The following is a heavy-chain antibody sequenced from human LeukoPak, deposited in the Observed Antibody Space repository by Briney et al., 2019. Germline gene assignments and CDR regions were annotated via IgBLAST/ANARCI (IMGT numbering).Heavy chain of an antibody. J-gene: IGHJ3*02. CDR2: IIPIFGTA. V-gene: IGHV1-69*06. D-gene: IGHD5-18*01. CDR1: GSTFSSYA. CDR3: ARQIVDTAMVRDDAFDI. Sequence: GASVKVSCKASGSTFSSYAISWVRQAPGQGLEWMGGIIPIFGTANYAQKFQGRVTITADKSTSTAYMELSSLRSEDTAVYYCARQIVDTAMVRDDAFDIWGQGTMVTVSS.